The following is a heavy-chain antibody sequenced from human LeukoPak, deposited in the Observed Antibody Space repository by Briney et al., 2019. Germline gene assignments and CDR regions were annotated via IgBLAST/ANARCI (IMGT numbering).Heavy chain of an antibody. CDR1: GFTFSSYW. CDR3: ARAPSEIGGYYPEYFRH. CDR2: IKQDGSEK. Sequence: GGSLRLSCAASGFTFSSYWMSWVRQAPGKGLEWVASIKQDGSEKYYVDSVKGRFTISRDNAENSLYLQMNSLRAEDTAVYYCARAPSEIGGYYPEYFRHWGQGTLVTVSS. J-gene: IGHJ1*01. V-gene: IGHV3-7*01. D-gene: IGHD3-22*01.